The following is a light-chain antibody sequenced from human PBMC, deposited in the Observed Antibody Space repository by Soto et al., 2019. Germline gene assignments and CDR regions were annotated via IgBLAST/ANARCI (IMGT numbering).Light chain of an antibody. J-gene: IGKJ2*01. CDR2: GAS. CDR3: QQYGSSPNT. V-gene: IGKV3-20*01. CDR1: QSVSSSY. Sequence: EIVLTQSPCTLSLSPGERATLSCRASQSVSSSYLAWYQQKPGKAPRLLIYGASSMATGIPDRFSGSGSGTDFTHTISRLEPEDFAVYSCQQYGSSPNTFGQGTKLEIK.